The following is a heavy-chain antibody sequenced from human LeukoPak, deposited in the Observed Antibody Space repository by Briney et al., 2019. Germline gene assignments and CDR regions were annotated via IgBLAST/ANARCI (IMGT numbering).Heavy chain of an antibody. Sequence: SQTLSLTCAASGGSISSGGYSWSWIRQPPGKGLEWIGYIYHSGSTYYNPSLKSRVTISVDRSKNQFSLKLSSVTAADTAVYYCARNADYYDSSGYYPPETWYFDLWGRGTLVTVSS. D-gene: IGHD3-22*01. V-gene: IGHV4-30-2*01. J-gene: IGHJ2*01. CDR1: GGSISSGGYS. CDR3: ARNADYYDSSGYYPPETWYFDL. CDR2: IYHSGST.